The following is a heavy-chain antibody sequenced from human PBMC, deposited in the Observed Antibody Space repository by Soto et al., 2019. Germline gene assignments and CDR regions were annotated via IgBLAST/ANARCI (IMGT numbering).Heavy chain of an antibody. CDR2: ISYDGSNK. J-gene: IGHJ4*02. V-gene: IGHV3-30-3*01. Sequence: QVQLVESGGGVVQPGRSLRLSCAASGFTFSSYAMHWVRQAPGKGLEWVAVISYDGSNKYYADSVKGRFTISRDNSKNTLYLQMNSLRAKDTPVYYCARVSAVVTAIPNGYWGQGTLVTVSS. D-gene: IGHD2-21*02. CDR3: ARVSAVVTAIPNGY. CDR1: GFTFSSYA.